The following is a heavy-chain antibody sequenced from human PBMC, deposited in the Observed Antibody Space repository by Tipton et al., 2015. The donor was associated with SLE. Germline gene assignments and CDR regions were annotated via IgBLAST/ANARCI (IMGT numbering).Heavy chain of an antibody. CDR3: ATAKPYSTTWFYYFDY. Sequence: LSLTCTVSGGSISSYYWSWIRQPAGKGLEWIGRIYTSGSTNYNPSPKSRVTMSVDTSKNQFSLKLSSVTAADTAVYYCATAKPYSTTWFYYFDYWGQGTLVTVSS. J-gene: IGHJ4*02. CDR1: GGSISSYY. CDR2: IYTSGST. D-gene: IGHD6-13*01. V-gene: IGHV4-4*07.